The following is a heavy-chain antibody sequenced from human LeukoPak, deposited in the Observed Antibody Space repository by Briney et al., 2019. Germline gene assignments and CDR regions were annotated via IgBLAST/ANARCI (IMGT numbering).Heavy chain of an antibody. CDR3: ARTRVDTTTFDYFDY. CDR2: IYSGGST. D-gene: IGHD4-11*01. CDR1: GFTVSTNF. Sequence: GGSLRLSCVVSGFTVSTNFMSWVRQAPGERLEWVSVIYSGGSTYYADSVKGRFTISRDNSKNTLYLEMNSLRAEDTAVYYCARTRVDTTTFDYFDYWGQGTLVTVSS. V-gene: IGHV3-53*01. J-gene: IGHJ4*02.